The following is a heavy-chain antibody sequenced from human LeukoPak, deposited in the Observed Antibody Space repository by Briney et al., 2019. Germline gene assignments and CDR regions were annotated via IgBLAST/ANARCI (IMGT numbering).Heavy chain of an antibody. Sequence: ASVKVSCKASGYTFTSYGISWVRQAPGQGLERMGWISAYNGNTNYAQKLQGRVTMTTDTSTSTAYMELRSLRSDDTAVYYCARGASHCSGGSCYTNWYFDLWGRGTLVTVSS. J-gene: IGHJ2*01. CDR3: ARGASHCSGGSCYTNWYFDL. D-gene: IGHD2-15*01. CDR2: ISAYNGNT. CDR1: GYTFTSYG. V-gene: IGHV1-18*01.